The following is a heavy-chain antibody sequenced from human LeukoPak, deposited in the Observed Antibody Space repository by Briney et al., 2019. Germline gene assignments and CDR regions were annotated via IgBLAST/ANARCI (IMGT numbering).Heavy chain of an antibody. J-gene: IGHJ4*02. V-gene: IGHV4-59*08. Sequence: SETLSLTCTVSGGSISSYYWSWIRQPPGKGLEWTGDIYYSGSTNHNPSLKSRVTISVDTSKNQFSLRLSSVTAADTAVYYSARLASGSYGPLTPFDYWGQGTLVTVSS. CDR2: IYYSGST. CDR3: ARLASGSYGPLTPFDY. D-gene: IGHD1-26*01. CDR1: GGSISSYY.